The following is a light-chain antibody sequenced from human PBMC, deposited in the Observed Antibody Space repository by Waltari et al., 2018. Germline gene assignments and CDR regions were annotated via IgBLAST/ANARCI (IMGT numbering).Light chain of an antibody. CDR3: LQFNNNPPWT. V-gene: IGKV1-17*01. Sequence: SSLSASVGDRVTITCRASQSIDNYLSWYQQKPGKAPKRLIYAASTLESGVPSRFSGSGSGTEFTLTISSLQPEDFAAYYCLQFNNNPPWTFGQGTKVEIK. J-gene: IGKJ1*01. CDR2: AAS. CDR1: QSIDNY.